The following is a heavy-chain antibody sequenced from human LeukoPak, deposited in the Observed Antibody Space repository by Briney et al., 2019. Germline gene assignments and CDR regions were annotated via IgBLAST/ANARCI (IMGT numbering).Heavy chain of an antibody. V-gene: IGHV4-4*07. CDR2: IYTTGST. Sequence: PSETLSLTCTVSGGRISSYYWSWIRQPAGKGLEWIGLIYTTGSTNYNPSLKSRVTMSVDTSKNQFSLKLSSVTAADTAVYYSGRDQYSGSLDYWGQGTLVTVSS. CDR3: GRDQYSGSLDY. J-gene: IGHJ4*02. D-gene: IGHD1-26*01. CDR1: GGRISSYY.